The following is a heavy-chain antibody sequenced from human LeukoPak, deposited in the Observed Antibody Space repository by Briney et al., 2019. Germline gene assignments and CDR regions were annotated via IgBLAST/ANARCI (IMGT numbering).Heavy chain of an antibody. V-gene: IGHV1-69*13. CDR1: GGTFSSYA. CDR3: ASPYCGGDCYSRQDYYYYMDV. Sequence: ASVKVSCKASGGTFSSYAISWVRQAPGQGLEWMGGIIPIFGTANYAQKFQGRVTITADESTSTAYMEQSGLRSEDTAVYYCASPYCGGDCYSRQDYYYYMDVWGKGTTVTVSS. CDR2: IIPIFGTA. J-gene: IGHJ6*03. D-gene: IGHD2-21*01.